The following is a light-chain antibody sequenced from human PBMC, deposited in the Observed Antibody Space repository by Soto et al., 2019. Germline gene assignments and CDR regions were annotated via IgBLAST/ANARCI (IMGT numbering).Light chain of an antibody. CDR2: GVS. CDR3: QQFHSFSRT. J-gene: IGKJ1*01. V-gene: IGKV3-15*01. CDR1: QSVGTN. Sequence: ERVMTQSPVTLSVSPGESVTLSCRASQSVGTNLAWYQQKPGQAPSLLIYGVSTRATGIPTRFSGSGSGRQFTLTISSLQSEDFAVYYCQQFHSFSRTFGQGTKVDIK.